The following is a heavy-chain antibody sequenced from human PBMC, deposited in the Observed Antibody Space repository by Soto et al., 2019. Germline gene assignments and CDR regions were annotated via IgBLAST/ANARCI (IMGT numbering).Heavy chain of an antibody. Sequence: SGPTLVKPTQTLTLTCTFSGFSLSTSGVGVGWIRQPPGKALEWLALIYWNDDKRYSPSLKSRLTITKDTSKNQVVLTMTNMDPVDTATYYCAHRSTYGNAEYFQHWGQGTLVTVSS. CDR3: AHRSTYGNAEYFQH. J-gene: IGHJ1*01. V-gene: IGHV2-5*01. CDR2: IYWNDDK. CDR1: GFSLSTSGVG. D-gene: IGHD1-1*01.